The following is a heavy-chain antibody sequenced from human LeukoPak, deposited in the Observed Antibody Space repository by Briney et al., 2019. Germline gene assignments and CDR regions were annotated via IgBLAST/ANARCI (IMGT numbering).Heavy chain of an antibody. CDR2: ISFDGSNK. J-gene: IGHJ6*02. D-gene: IGHD1-14*01. CDR3: ARDGVTGTTGGMDV. CDR1: GFTFSSYS. V-gene: IGHV3-30*03. Sequence: GGSLRLSCAASGFTFSSYSMNWVRQAPGKGLEWVAVISFDGSNKYYGDSMKGRFTISRDNSMHTLYLQMNSLRPEDTAVYYCARDGVTGTTGGMDVWGRGTTVTVSS.